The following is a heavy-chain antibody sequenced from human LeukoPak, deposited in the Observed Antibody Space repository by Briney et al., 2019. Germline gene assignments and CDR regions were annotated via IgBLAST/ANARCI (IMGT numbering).Heavy chain of an antibody. CDR2: IIPIFGTA. D-gene: IGHD1-7*01. V-gene: IGHV1-69*05. CDR3: GHNWNYGAYDAFDI. Sequence: ASVKVSCKASGGTFSSYAISWVRQAPGQGLEWMGGIIPIFGTANYAQKFQGRVTITTDESTSTAYMELSSPRSEDTAVYYCGHNWNYGAYDAFDIWGQGTMVTVSS. J-gene: IGHJ3*02. CDR1: GGTFSSYA.